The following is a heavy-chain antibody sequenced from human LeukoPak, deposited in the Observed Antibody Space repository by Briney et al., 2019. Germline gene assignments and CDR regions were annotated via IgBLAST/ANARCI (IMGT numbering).Heavy chain of an antibody. V-gene: IGHV3-49*04. Sequence: PGGSLRLSCTTSGFTFGDYVMSWVRQAPGKGLEWVGLIRTSAYGATTEYAASVKGRFTISRDDSKSIAYLQMNSLKIEDTAVYYCTQILGYCGSTSCSPDYWGQGTLVTVSS. D-gene: IGHD2-2*01. CDR1: GFTFGDYV. CDR3: TQILGYCGSTSCSPDY. J-gene: IGHJ4*02. CDR2: IRTSAYGATT.